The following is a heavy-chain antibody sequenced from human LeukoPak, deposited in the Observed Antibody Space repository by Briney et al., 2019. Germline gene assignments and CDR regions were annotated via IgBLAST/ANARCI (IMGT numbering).Heavy chain of an antibody. D-gene: IGHD3-10*01. J-gene: IGHJ4*02. V-gene: IGHV4-39*01. CDR2: VYYSGNT. Sequence: SETLSLTCSVSGDSVTSSSYHWGWIRQPPGEGLEWIGTVYYSGNTYYNPSLKTRLTLSIDASKNQVSLRLSTVTATDSAVYYCARLSGGNPGNFWGQGTLVAVSS. CDR3: ARLSGGNPGNF. CDR1: GDSVTSSSYH.